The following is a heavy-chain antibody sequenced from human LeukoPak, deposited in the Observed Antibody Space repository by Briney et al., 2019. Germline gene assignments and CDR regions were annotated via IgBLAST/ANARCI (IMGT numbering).Heavy chain of an antibody. D-gene: IGHD2-2*02. Sequence: GASVKVSRKASGGTFSSYAISWVRQAPGQGLEWMGRIIPILGIANYAQKFQGRVTITADKSTSTAYMELGSLRSEDTAVYYCAREMAAIKGNNWFDPWGQGTLVTVSS. CDR1: GGTFSSYA. CDR2: IIPILGIA. J-gene: IGHJ5*02. V-gene: IGHV1-69*04. CDR3: AREMAAIKGNNWFDP.